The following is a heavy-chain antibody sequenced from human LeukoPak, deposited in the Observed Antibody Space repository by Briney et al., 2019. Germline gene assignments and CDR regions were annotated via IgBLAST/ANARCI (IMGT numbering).Heavy chain of an antibody. CDR1: GGSISSSSYY. CDR3: VRDQHDYYFFYMDV. V-gene: IGHV4-39*07. J-gene: IGHJ6*03. CDR2: IYNSGRT. Sequence: SETLSLTCTLSGGSISSSSYYWGWIRQPPGNGLEWLASIYNSGRTYYNPSLKSRATISVDTSKNQLSLKLSSVTAADTAVYYCVRDQHDYYFFYMDVWGKGTTATVSS.